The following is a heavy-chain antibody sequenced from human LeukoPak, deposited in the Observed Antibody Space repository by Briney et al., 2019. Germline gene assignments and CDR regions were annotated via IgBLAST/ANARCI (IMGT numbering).Heavy chain of an antibody. V-gene: IGHV3-23*01. CDR1: GFTFSSYA. CDR2: ITGTGDRT. CDR3: AKDARGD. Sequence: GGSLRLSCAASGFTFSSYAVNWVRQAPGKGLEWVSSITGTGDRTYYADSVKGRFTISRDNPKKTLHLQMGSLRVEDTAVYYCAKDARGDWSQGTLVTVSS. J-gene: IGHJ4*02.